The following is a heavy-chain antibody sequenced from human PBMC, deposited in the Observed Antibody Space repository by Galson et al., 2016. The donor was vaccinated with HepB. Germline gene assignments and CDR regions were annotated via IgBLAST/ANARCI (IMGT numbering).Heavy chain of an antibody. CDR2: VSGRGGST. D-gene: IGHD3-3*01. J-gene: IGHJ4*02. CDR1: GFTFNSYA. CDR3: AKDRRGRFLEWLSFFDY. V-gene: IGHV3-23*01. Sequence: SLRLSCAASGFTFNSYAVSWVRQAPGKGLEWVSIVSGRGGSTYYADSVKGRFTISRDNSKNTLYLQMNSLRPEDTAVYYCAKDRRGRFLEWLSFFDYWGQRTLLTVSS.